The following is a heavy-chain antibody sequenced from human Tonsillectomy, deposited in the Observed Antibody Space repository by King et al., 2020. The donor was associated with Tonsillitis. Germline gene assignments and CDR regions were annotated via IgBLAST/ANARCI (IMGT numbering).Heavy chain of an antibody. D-gene: IGHD6-6*01. CDR2: IYYSGST. J-gene: IGHJ5*02. CDR3: ARGGIAARWYNWFDP. V-gene: IGHV4-39*01. CDR1: VGSISSSSYY. Sequence: QLQESGPGLVKPSETLSLTCTVSVGSISSSSYYWGWIRQPPGKGLGWIGSIYYSGSTYYNPSLKSRGTISVDTSKNQFSLKLSSVTAADTAVYYCARGGIAARWYNWFDPWGQGTLVTVSS.